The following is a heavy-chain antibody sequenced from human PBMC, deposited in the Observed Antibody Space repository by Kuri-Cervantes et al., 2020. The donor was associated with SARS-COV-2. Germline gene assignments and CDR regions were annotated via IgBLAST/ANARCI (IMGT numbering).Heavy chain of an antibody. V-gene: IGHV4-30-4*01. J-gene: IGHJ6*02. CDR1: GGSISSGDYY. D-gene: IGHD2-2*01. CDR3: ARGWGGYCSSTSCYYYYYGMDV. CDR2: IYYSGST. Sequence: SETLSLPCTVPGGSISSGDYYWSWIRQPPGKGLEWIGYIYYSGSTYYNPSLKSRVTITVETSKNQFSLKMSSVTATDTAVYYCARGWGGYCSSTSCYYYYYGMDVWGQGTTVTVSS.